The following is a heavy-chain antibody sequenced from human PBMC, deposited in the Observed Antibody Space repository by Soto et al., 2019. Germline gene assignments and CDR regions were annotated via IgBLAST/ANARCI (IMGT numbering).Heavy chain of an antibody. CDR2: IYYSGST. CDR1: GGSISSSSYY. D-gene: IGHD1-1*01. Sequence: SETLSLTCTVSGGSISSSSYYWGWIRQPPGKGLEWIGSIYYSGSTYYNPSLKSRVTISVDTSKNQFSLMLSSVTAADTAVYYCARGTYYYYYGMDVWGQGTTVTVSS. J-gene: IGHJ6*02. CDR3: ARGTYYYYYGMDV. V-gene: IGHV4-39*01.